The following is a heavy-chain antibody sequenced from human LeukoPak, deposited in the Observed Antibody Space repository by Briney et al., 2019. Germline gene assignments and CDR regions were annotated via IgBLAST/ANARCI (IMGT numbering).Heavy chain of an antibody. J-gene: IGHJ3*02. V-gene: IGHV4-4*07. CDR2: IYTSGST. Sequence: PSETLSLTCTVSGGSISSYYWSWIRQPAGKGLEWIGRIYTSGSTNYNPSLKSRVTISVDTSKNHFSLKLSSVTAADTAIYYCARTRGPYDAFDIWGQGTMVTVSS. CDR3: ARTRGPYDAFDI. CDR1: GGSISSYY.